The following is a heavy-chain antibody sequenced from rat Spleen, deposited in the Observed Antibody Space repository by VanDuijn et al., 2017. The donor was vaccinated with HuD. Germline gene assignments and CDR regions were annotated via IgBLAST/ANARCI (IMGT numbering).Heavy chain of an antibody. CDR1: GFTFSSYW. CDR2: INIDGGST. D-gene: IGHD1-10*01. V-gene: IGHV5-58*01. J-gene: IGHJ3*01. Sequence: EVQLVETGGGLVQPGRSLKLSCVASGFTFSSYWMYWIRQAPGKGLEWVSSINIDGGSTYYPDSVKGRFTISRDNAENTVYLQMNSLRSEDTATYYCAPHNNYGFAYWGQGTLVTVSS. CDR3: APHNNYGFAY.